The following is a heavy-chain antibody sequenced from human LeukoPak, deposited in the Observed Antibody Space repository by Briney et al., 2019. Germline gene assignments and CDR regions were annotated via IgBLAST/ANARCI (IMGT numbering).Heavy chain of an antibody. D-gene: IGHD4-17*01. CDR2: MNPNSGNT. CDR3: ARADYGDYYYYYIDV. V-gene: IGHV1-8*01. CDR1: GYTFTSYD. Sequence: ASVKVSCKASGYTFTSYDINWVRQATGQGLEWMGWMNPNSGNTGYAQKFQGRVTMTRNTSISTAYMELSSLRSEDTAVYYCARADYGDYYYYYIDVWGKGTTVTVSS. J-gene: IGHJ6*03.